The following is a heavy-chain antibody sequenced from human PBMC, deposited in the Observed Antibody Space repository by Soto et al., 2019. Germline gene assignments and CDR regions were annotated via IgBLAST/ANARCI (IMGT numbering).Heavy chain of an antibody. Sequence: WETLSLTCPVSGGSISSSSYYWGWLLQAPGKGLEWIGSIYYSGSTYYNPSLKSRVTISVDTSKNQLSLKLSSVTAADTAVYYCARHTPAISISDNWGQGTLVTVSS. J-gene: IGHJ4*02. CDR2: IYYSGST. V-gene: IGHV4-39*01. CDR3: ARHTPAISISDN. CDR1: GGSISSSSYY. D-gene: IGHD2-15*01.